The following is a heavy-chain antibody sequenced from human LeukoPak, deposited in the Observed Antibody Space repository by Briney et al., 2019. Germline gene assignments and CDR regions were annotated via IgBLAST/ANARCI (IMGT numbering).Heavy chain of an antibody. D-gene: IGHD3-10*01. CDR1: GYTFTGYY. CDR2: INPNSGGT. V-gene: IGHV1-2*02. J-gene: IGHJ4*02. CDR3: AIDHSYYDSGSYSNVDY. Sequence: ASVKVSCKASGYTFTGYYMHGVRQAPGQGLEWMGWINPNSGGTNYAQKFQGRVTMTRDTSSSTAYMELSRLRSDDTAVYYCAIDHSYYDSGSYSNVDYWGQGTLVSVSS.